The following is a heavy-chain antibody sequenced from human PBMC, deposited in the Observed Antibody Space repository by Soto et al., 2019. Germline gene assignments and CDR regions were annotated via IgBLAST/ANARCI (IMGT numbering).Heavy chain of an antibody. CDR2: INHRGSS. V-gene: IGHV4-34*01. J-gene: IGHJ4*02. CDR3: ARGSSSWDFDY. CDR1: GVSFNSYY. D-gene: IGHD6-13*01. Sequence: SETLSLTCAVDGVSFNSYYWIWLRQPPGKGLEWIAEINHRGSSNRNPALESRITISVDTSKNQFSLKLSSVTAADTAVYYCARGSSSWDFDYWGQGTLVTVSS.